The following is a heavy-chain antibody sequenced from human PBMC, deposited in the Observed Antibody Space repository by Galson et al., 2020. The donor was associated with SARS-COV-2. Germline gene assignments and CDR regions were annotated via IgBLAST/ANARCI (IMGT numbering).Heavy chain of an antibody. V-gene: IGHV3-30*04. Sequence: GGSLRLSCAASGFTLTNYAIHWVRQAPGKGLEWVAVISHDGRIEDYADSVKGRFTISRDNSENMLFLQMDSLRADDTAVYYCARDVSGGASDMWGQGAMVTVSS. J-gene: IGHJ3*02. CDR1: GFTLTNYA. D-gene: IGHD1-26*01. CDR2: ISHDGRIE. CDR3: ARDVSGGASDM.